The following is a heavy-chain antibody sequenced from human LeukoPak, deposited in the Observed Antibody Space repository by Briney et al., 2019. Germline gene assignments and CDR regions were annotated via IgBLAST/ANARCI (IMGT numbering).Heavy chain of an antibody. CDR1: GFTFSSYW. V-gene: IGHV3-7*01. CDR2: IKQDGSEK. D-gene: IGHD6-13*01. Sequence: GGALRLSCAASGFTFSSYWMSWGRPAPGEGGEWVADIKQDGSEKYYVDSVKGRFTISRDNAKNSLYLQMNSLRAEDTAVYYCARGLAAAGNYWGQGTLVTVSS. CDR3: ARGLAAAGNY. J-gene: IGHJ4*02.